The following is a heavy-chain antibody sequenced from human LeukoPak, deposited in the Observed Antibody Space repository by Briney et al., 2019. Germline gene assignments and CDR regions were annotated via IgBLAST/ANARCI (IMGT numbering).Heavy chain of an antibody. J-gene: IGHJ4*02. Sequence: GGSLRLSCAASGFTFSSYAMRWARQAPGKGLEWVSSISGSGGNTFYPDSVKGRFTISRDNSKNTLYLQMNSLRVEDTAVYYCVTVGGAPQYYFDHWGQGTLVTVSS. CDR1: GFTFSSYA. V-gene: IGHV3-23*01. D-gene: IGHD3-16*01. CDR2: ISGSGGNT. CDR3: VTVGGAPQYYFDH.